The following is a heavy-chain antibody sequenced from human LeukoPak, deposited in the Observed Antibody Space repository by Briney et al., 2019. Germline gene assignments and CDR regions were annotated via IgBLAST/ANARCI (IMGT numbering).Heavy chain of an antibody. J-gene: IGHJ5*02. CDR1: GYTFTSYG. V-gene: IGHV1-18*01. CDR3: ARDAGPTTVSRNNLFDP. Sequence: ASVKVSCKASGYTFTSYGISWVRQAPGQGLEWMGWISAYNGNTNYAQKLQGRVTMTTDTSTSTAYMELRSLRSDDTAVYYCARDAGPTTVSRNNLFDPWGQGTLVTVSS. CDR2: ISAYNGNT. D-gene: IGHD4-11*01.